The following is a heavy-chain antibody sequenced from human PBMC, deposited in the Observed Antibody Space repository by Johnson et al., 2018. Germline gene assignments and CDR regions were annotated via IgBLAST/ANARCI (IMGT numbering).Heavy chain of an antibody. CDR2: IYPGDSDT. D-gene: IGHD5-12*01. CDR3: ARPAYGGFDLLASYYYYGMDV. CDR1: GYSFTSYW. J-gene: IGHJ6*02. V-gene: IGHV5-51*01. Sequence: EVQLVESGAEVKKPGESLKISCKASGYSFTSYWIAWVRQMPGKGLEWMGIIYPGDSDTRYSPSFQGQVTISADNSISTAYLQWSRLKASDSAMYYCARPAYGGFDLLASYYYYGMDVWGQGTTVSVSS.